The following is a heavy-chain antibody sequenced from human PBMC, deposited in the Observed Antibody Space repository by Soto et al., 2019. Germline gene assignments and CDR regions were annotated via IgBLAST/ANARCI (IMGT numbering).Heavy chain of an antibody. Sequence: PGGALLLSCAPSVFTVSIHHMIWVRQAPGKGLDWVSFIYTAGITYYADSVRGRFTISRDNYKNTLYLQMNSLRVEDTAFYYCAGDCSDTSCYPALGAWGQGTMVTVSS. CDR3: AGDCSDTSCYPALGA. D-gene: IGHD2-2*01. J-gene: IGHJ5*02. CDR2: IYTAGIT. CDR1: VFTVSIHH. V-gene: IGHV3-53*01.